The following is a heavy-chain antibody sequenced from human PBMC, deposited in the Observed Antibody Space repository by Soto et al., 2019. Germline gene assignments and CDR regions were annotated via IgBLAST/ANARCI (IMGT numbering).Heavy chain of an antibody. CDR3: AADPPYYYGSGSYYGTYDY. J-gene: IGHJ4*02. CDR2: IVVGSGNT. D-gene: IGHD3-10*01. Sequence: GASVKVSCKASGFTFTSSAVQWVRQARGQRLEWIGWIVVGSGNTNYAQKFQERVTITRDMSTSTAYMELSSLRSEDTAVYYCAADPPYYYGSGSYYGTYDYWGQGTLVTVSS. CDR1: GFTFTSSA. V-gene: IGHV1-58*01.